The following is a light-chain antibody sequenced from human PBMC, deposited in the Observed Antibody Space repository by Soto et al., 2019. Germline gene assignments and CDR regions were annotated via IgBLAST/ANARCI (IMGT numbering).Light chain of an antibody. V-gene: IGKV3-20*01. CDR1: QSISSY. J-gene: IGKJ1*01. Sequence: VLTQSPGTLSLSPGERATLSCRASQSISSYVAWYQQKPGQAPRLLIYGASTRADGIADRFSGSGSGTDFTRSIRRLEHEDLAVYYWQQYGRSPRTFGQGTKVDIK. CDR3: QQYGRSPRT. CDR2: GAS.